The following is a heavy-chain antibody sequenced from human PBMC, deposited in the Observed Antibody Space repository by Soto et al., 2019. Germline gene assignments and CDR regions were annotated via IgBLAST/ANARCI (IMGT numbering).Heavy chain of an antibody. D-gene: IGHD5-18*01. CDR2: IYYSGST. Sequence: SETLSLTCTVSGGSIRSYYWSWIRQPPGKGLEWIGYIYYSGSTDYNPSLKSRVTISVDTSKNQFSLKLRSVTAADTAVYYCARDSYNFDDWGQGILGTAPQ. J-gene: IGHJ4*02. CDR3: ARDSYNFDD. V-gene: IGHV4-59*01. CDR1: GGSIRSYY.